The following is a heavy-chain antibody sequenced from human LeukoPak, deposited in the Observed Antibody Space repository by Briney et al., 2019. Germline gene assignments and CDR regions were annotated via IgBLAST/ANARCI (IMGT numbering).Heavy chain of an antibody. V-gene: IGHV1-69*05. CDR1: VGTLSSYA. CDR3: ARKWVSGSGSYHKWFDP. CDR2: IIPIFCTA. D-gene: IGHD1-26*01. J-gene: IGHJ5*02. Sequence: SVTVSCKASVGTLSSYAISWLRQAPAQGLEWVGGIIPIFCTANYSQKFQGRVTITTDECKSTEYMELRSLRSEDTAVYYCARKWVSGSGSYHKWFDPWGQGTLVTVSS.